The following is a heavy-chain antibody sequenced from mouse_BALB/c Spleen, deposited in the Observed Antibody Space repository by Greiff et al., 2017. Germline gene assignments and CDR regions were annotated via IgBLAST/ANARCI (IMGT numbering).Heavy chain of an antibody. Sequence: LQQPGSELVRPGASVKLSCKASGYTFTSYWMHWVKQRPGQGLEWIGNIYPGSGSTNYDEKFKSKATLTVDTSSSTAYMQLSSLTSEDSAVYYCTRGAYYMYGGWYFDVWGAGTTVTVSS. CDR1: GYTFTSYW. CDR2: IYPGSGST. D-gene: IGHD2-14*01. CDR3: TRGAYYMYGGWYFDV. J-gene: IGHJ1*01. V-gene: IGHV1S22*01.